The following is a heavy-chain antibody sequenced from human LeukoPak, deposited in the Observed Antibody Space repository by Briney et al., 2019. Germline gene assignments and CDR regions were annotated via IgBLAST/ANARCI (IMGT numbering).Heavy chain of an antibody. Sequence: GGSLRLSCTASGFTFGDYAMSWVRQAPGKGLEWVGFIRSKAYGGTTEYAASVKGRFTISRDDSKSIAYLQMNSLKTEDTAVYYCNRRLGRYYYGMDVWGKGTTVTVSS. CDR2: IRSKAYGGTT. CDR1: GFTFGDYA. D-gene: IGHD3-9*01. J-gene: IGHJ6*04. CDR3: NRRLGRYYYGMDV. V-gene: IGHV3-49*04.